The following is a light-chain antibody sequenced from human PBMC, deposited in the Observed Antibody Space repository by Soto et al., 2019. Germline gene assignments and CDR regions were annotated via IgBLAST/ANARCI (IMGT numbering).Light chain of an antibody. J-gene: IGLJ3*02. CDR3: AAWDGSLNVVL. CDR2: SSN. CDR1: SSNIGTNT. V-gene: IGLV1-44*01. Sequence: QSALTQPPSASGTPGQRVTISCSGSSSNIGTNTVNWYQQFPRSAPKLLMYSSNRRPSGVPDRFSGSKSGTSASLAISGLQSEDEADYYCAAWDGSLNVVLFGGGTKVTVL.